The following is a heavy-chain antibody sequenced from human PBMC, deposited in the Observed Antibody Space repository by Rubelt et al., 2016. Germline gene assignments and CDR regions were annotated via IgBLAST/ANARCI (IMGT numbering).Heavy chain of an antibody. CDR3: ARDKGCSGGSCYQYYYYGMDV. V-gene: IGHV3-53*05. D-gene: IGHD2-15*01. Sequence: GKGLEWVSVIYSGGSTYYADSVKGRFTISRDNSKNTLYLQMNSLRAEDTAVYYCARDKGCSGGSCYQYYYYGMDVWGQGTTVTVSS. CDR2: IYSGGST. J-gene: IGHJ6*02.